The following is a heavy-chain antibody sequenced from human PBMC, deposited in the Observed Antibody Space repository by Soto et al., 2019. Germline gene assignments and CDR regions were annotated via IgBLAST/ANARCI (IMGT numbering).Heavy chain of an antibody. V-gene: IGHV3-30-3*01. CDR3: AREFLGDGWSYDAFDI. J-gene: IGHJ3*02. D-gene: IGHD2-21*02. CDR1: GFTFSSYA. CDR2: ISYDRGNK. Sequence: GGSLRLSXAASGFTFSSYAXXWVXQXXXXGXEWXXXISYDRGNKNYAHSVKGRFTISRDNSKNTLYLQMNSLRAEDTAVYYCAREFLGDGWSYDAFDIWGQGTMVTVSS.